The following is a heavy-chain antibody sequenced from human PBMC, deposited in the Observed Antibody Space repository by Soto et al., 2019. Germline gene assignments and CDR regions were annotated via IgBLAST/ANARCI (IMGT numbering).Heavy chain of an antibody. CDR3: ARESSGYSSYFDY. CDR1: GLAFSNYW. CDR2: ISRDGSTT. V-gene: IGHV3-74*01. Sequence: PVGSLRLSCTGSGLAFSNYWIHWVRQAPGKGLAWVSRISRDGSTTTYAGSVKGRFTISRDFAKNTVYLQMSSLGAEDTAVYYCARESSGYSSYFDYWGQGSLVTVSS. D-gene: IGHD5-12*01. J-gene: IGHJ4*02.